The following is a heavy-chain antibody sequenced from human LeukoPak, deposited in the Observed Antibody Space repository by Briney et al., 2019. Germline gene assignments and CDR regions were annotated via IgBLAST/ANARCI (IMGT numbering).Heavy chain of an antibody. D-gene: IGHD4-17*01. CDR2: ISSSGSTI. CDR3: AKQSHDYGGYMDF. J-gene: IGHJ4*02. Sequence: PGGSLRLSCAASGFTFDDYGMNWVRQAPGKGLEWVSYISSSGSTIYYADSVKGRFTISRDNAKNTLYLQLNSLRADDTALYYCAKQSHDYGGYMDFWGQGTLVTVSS. V-gene: IGHV3-48*03. CDR1: GFTFDDYG.